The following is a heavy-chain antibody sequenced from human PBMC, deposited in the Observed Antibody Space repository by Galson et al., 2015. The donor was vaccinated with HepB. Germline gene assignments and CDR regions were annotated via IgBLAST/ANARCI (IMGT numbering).Heavy chain of an antibody. CDR1: GDSVSNNSAA. CDR3: ARSVAVAGTEDGYFDY. D-gene: IGHD6-19*01. V-gene: IGHV6-1*01. CDR2: TYYRSKWYN. J-gene: IGHJ4*02. Sequence: CAISGDSVSNNSAAWTWIRQSPSRGLEWLGRTYYRSKWYNDYAVSVKSRITISPDSSKNQFSLQLNSVTPEDTAMYYCARSVAVAGTEDGYFDYWGQGILVTVSS.